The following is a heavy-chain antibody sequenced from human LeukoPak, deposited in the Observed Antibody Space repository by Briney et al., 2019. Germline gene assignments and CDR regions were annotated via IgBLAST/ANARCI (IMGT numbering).Heavy chain of an antibody. V-gene: IGHV1-69*13. CDR1: GGTFSSYA. J-gene: IGHJ5*02. CDR2: IIPIFGTA. CDR3: ARGSGYCSGGSCRNWFDP. Sequence: SVKVSCKASGGTFSSYAIIWVRQAPGQGLEWMGGIIPIFGTANYAQKFQGRVTITADESTSTAYMELSSLRSEDTAVYYCARGSGYCSGGSCRNWFDPWGQGTLVTVSS. D-gene: IGHD2-15*01.